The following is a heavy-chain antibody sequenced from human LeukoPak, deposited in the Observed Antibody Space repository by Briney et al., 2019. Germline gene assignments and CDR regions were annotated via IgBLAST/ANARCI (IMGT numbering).Heavy chain of an antibody. Sequence: GGSLRLSCAASGFTFSSFAMHWVRQAPGKGREWLAVMSYDGSNDYYAGSLKGRLSMSRDNSRNTLSLQIKSLRPDHTAVYYCARDAGGAFYWYFDLWGRGTLVTVSS. V-gene: IGHV3-30-3*01. CDR2: MSYDGSND. CDR3: ARDAGGAFYWYFDL. D-gene: IGHD3-16*01. CDR1: GFTFSSFA. J-gene: IGHJ2*01.